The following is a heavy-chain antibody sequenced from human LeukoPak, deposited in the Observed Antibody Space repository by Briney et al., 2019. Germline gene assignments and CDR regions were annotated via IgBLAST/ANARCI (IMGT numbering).Heavy chain of an antibody. J-gene: IGHJ5*02. CDR1: GFTFSSYS. CDR3: AKGGYCSSTSCYVGWFDP. CDR2: ISSSTTYI. V-gene: IGHV3-21*04. Sequence: GGSLRLSCAAPGFTFSSYSMNWVRQAPGKGLEWVSSISSSTTYISYADSVKGRFTISRDNSKNTLFLQMNSLRAEDTAVYYCAKGGYCSSTSCYVGWFDPWGQGTLVTVSS. D-gene: IGHD2-2*01.